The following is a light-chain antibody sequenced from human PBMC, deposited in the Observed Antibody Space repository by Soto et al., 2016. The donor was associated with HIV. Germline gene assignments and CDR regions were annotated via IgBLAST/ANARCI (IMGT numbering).Light chain of an antibody. J-gene: IGKJ1*01. CDR3: QQYQTEEGT. V-gene: IGKV1-5*03. Sequence: DIQMTQSPSSVSASLGDRVTVTCRASQSISSWVAWYQQKPGKAPNLLIYKASNLESGVPSRFSGGGSGTEFTLTISSLQPDDFATYYCQQYQTEEGTFGQGTTVEIK. CDR1: QSISSW. CDR2: KAS.